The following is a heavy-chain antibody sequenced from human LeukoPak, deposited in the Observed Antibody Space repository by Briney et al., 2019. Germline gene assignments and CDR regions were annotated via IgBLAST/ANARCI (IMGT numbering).Heavy chain of an antibody. CDR2: ITAAVGST. J-gene: IGHJ4*02. CDR1: GFTFSSSS. D-gene: IGHD5-12*01. Sequence: GGSLRLSCAASGFTFSSSSISWVRQAPGKGLEWVSAITAAVGSTHYADSVKGRFTISSDNSKNTVYLQMNSLRPEDMAVYYCAKEIFSGLLYIDYWGQGTLVTVSS. V-gene: IGHV3-23*01. CDR3: AKEIFSGLLYIDY.